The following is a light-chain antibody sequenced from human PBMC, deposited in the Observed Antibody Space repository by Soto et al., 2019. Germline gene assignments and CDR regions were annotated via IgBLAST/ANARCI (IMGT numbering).Light chain of an antibody. CDR3: KKYGSSSYT. CDR1: QSISSSY. J-gene: IGKJ2*01. Sequence: EIVLTQSPGTLSLSPGERATLSCSASQSISSSYLAWYQQKPGQAPRLLIYAASSRATGIPDRFSGSGSGTDFTLTISRLEPQDFGVYYCKKYGSSSYTFGQGTQLEIK. CDR2: AAS. V-gene: IGKV3-20*01.